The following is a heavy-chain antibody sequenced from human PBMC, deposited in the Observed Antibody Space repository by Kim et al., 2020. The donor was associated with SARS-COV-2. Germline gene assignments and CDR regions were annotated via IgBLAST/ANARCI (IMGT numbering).Heavy chain of an antibody. Sequence: SVKVSCKASGGTFSSYAISWVRQAPGQGLEWMGGIIPIFGTANYAQKFQGRVTITADESTSTAYMELSSLRSEDTAVYYCARVPSITGTTNWFDPWGQGTLVTVSS. CDR3: ARVPSITGTTNWFDP. CDR2: IIPIFGTA. CDR1: GGTFSSYA. V-gene: IGHV1-69*13. D-gene: IGHD1-20*01. J-gene: IGHJ5*02.